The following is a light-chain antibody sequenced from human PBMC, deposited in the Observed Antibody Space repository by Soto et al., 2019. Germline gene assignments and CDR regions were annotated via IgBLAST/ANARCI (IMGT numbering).Light chain of an antibody. CDR1: SSDVGGYNH. CDR3: ATWDDRLNGPV. J-gene: IGLJ2*01. CDR2: EVR. Sequence: QSALTQPASVSGSPGQSITISCTGTSSDVGGYNHVSWYQQHPGKAPKLIIYEVRNRPSGVSNRLSGSKSGNTASLTISGLQADDEADYYCATWDDRLNGPVSGGGTKPTVL. V-gene: IGLV2-14*01.